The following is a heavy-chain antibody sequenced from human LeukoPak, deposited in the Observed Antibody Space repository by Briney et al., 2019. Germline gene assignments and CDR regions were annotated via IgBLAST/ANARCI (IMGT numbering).Heavy chain of an antibody. CDR1: GGSISSSTHC. Sequence: KPSETLSLTCTVSGGSISSSTHCWSWVRQPPGKGLEWIGCMYYSGNTYYSSSLKGRVTISLDTPKNQFSLKLTSVTAADTAVYYCASLYSSAWPTFDYWGQGTLVTVSS. D-gene: IGHD6-19*01. CDR3: ASLYSSAWPTFDY. CDR2: MYYSGNT. V-gene: IGHV4-39*07. J-gene: IGHJ4*02.